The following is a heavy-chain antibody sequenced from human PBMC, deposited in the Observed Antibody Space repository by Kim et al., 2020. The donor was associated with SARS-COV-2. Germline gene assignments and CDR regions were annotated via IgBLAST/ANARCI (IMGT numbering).Heavy chain of an antibody. Sequence: GGSLRLSCAASGFTFSSYAMHWVRQAPGKGLEWVAVISYDGSNKYYADSVKGRFTISRDNSKNTLYLQMNSLRAEDTAVYYCARDGRIVGATRADYWGQGTLVTVSS. J-gene: IGHJ4*02. CDR1: GFTFSSYA. CDR2: ISYDGSNK. CDR3: ARDGRIVGATRADY. V-gene: IGHV3-30-3*01. D-gene: IGHD1-26*01.